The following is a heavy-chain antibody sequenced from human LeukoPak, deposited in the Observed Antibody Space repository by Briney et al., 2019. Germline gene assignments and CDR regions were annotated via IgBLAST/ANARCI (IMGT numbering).Heavy chain of an antibody. CDR1: GFTSSSYV. D-gene: IGHD3-22*01. Sequence: GGSLRLSCAASGFTSSSYVMHWVREAPGKGLGWGAFIRYDGSNKYYADSVKGRFTISRDNSKNTLYQQMNSLRAEDTAVDYCATFTYYYDSSGYSQGDYWGQGTLVTVSS. J-gene: IGHJ4*02. V-gene: IGHV3-30*02. CDR3: ATFTYYYDSSGYSQGDY. CDR2: IRYDGSNK.